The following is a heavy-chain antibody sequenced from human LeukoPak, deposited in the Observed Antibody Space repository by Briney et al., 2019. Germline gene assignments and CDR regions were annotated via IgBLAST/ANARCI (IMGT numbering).Heavy chain of an antibody. CDR3: ARNYVYALEY. CDR1: GFSFSRYS. D-gene: IGHD2/OR15-2a*01. Sequence: GGSLRLSCAASGFSFSRYSINWVRQAPGKGLEWVSYISGDGNAKHYTDSVKGRFTISRDNAKNALYLQMNRLRAEDTAVYICARNYVYALEYWAQGTLVTVSS. CDR2: ISGDGNAK. V-gene: IGHV3-48*01. J-gene: IGHJ4*02.